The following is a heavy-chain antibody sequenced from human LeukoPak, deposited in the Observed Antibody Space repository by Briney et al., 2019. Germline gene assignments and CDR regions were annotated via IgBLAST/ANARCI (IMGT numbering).Heavy chain of an antibody. J-gene: IGHJ4*02. V-gene: IGHV3-23*01. D-gene: IGHD2-21*01. CDR3: ARVKGAYCGGDCYSPFDY. Sequence: GGSLRLSCAASGFTFTSYAMSWVRQAPGKGLEWVSAVSNSGGSTYYADSVKGRFTISRDNSRNTLYVQMNSLRAEDTAVYYCARVKGAYCGGDCYSPFDYWGQGTLVTVS. CDR1: GFTFTSYA. CDR2: VSNSGGST.